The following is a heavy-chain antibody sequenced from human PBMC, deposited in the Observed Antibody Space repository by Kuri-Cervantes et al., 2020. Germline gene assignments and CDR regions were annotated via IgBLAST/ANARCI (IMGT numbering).Heavy chain of an antibody. J-gene: IGHJ4*02. CDR3: VCVAPGFLESDY. CDR2: IKQDGSEK. Sequence: GESLKISCAASGFTFSSYWMSWVRQAPGKGLEWVANIKQDGSEKYYVDSVKGRFTISRDNAKNSLYLQMNSLRAEDTAVYYCVCVAPGFLESDYWGQGTLVTVSS. V-gene: IGHV3-7*03. D-gene: IGHD3-3*01. CDR1: GFTFSSYW.